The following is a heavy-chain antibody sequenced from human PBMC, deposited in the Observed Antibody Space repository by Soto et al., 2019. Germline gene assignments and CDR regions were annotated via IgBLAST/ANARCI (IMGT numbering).Heavy chain of an antibody. D-gene: IGHD3-16*01. J-gene: IGHJ4*02. Sequence: PGGSLRLSCAASGFKFSNYAMSWVRQAPGKGLEWVSLISATGGGTYYADSVKGRFTISRDNSHNTLYLQVHSLTAEDTAVYYCAKDRRAGGNSAFYFDFWGPGAQVTVSS. CDR3: AKDRRAGGNSAFYFDF. CDR1: GFKFSNYA. V-gene: IGHV3-23*01. CDR2: ISATGGGT.